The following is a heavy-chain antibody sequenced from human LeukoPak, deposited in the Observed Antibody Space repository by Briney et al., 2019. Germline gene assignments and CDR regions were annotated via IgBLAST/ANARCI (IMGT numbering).Heavy chain of an antibody. Sequence: SETLSLTCTVSGDSIRSYCWTWIRQPPGKELEWIGYIYYSGDTNYNPSLKSRVTISIDTSKNQFSLKLSSVTAADTAVYHCARVKLNEFFGKDPAYYYVDVWGKGTTVTVSS. CDR3: ARVKLNEFFGKDPAYYYVDV. CDR2: IYYSGDT. J-gene: IGHJ6*03. V-gene: IGHV4-59*01. D-gene: IGHD3-3*01. CDR1: GDSIRSYC.